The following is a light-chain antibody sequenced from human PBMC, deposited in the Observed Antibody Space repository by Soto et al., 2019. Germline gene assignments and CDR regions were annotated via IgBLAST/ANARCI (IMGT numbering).Light chain of an antibody. CDR1: QSVLYRSNNHNY. CDR2: WAS. V-gene: IGKV4-1*01. J-gene: IGKJ1*01. CDR3: QQYYSTPWT. Sequence: DLVLTQSPDSLAVSLGERATINCKSSQSVLYRSNNHNYLAWYQQKPGQPPRLLIYWASTRESGVPDRFSGSGSGTDFTLTISSLQAEDVAVYYCQQYYSTPWTFGQGTKVDIK.